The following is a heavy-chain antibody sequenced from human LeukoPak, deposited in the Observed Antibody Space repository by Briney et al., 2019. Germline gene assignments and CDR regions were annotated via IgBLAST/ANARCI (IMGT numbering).Heavy chain of an antibody. CDR3: ARGGRDGYKPFYYFDY. J-gene: IGHJ4*02. CDR2: IIPILGIA. D-gene: IGHD5-24*01. Sequence: SVKVSCKASGGTFSSYAISWVRQAPGQGLEWMGRIIPILGIANYAQKFQGRVTITADKSTSTAYMELSSLRSEDPAVYYCARGGRDGYKPFYYFDYWGQGTLVTVSS. V-gene: IGHV1-69*04. CDR1: GGTFSSYA.